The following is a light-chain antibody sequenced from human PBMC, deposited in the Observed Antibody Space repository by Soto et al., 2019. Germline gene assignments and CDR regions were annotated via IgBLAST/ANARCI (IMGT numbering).Light chain of an antibody. CDR1: QSVSSSY. Sequence: EIVLTQSPGTLSLSPGERATLSCRASQSVSSSYLAWYQQKPGQAPRLLIYGASSRATGIPDRFSGSGSGTDFTLTISRLEPEDCAVYYSQQYGSSPGGTFGQGTKV. J-gene: IGKJ1*01. CDR3: QQYGSSPGGT. V-gene: IGKV3-20*01. CDR2: GAS.